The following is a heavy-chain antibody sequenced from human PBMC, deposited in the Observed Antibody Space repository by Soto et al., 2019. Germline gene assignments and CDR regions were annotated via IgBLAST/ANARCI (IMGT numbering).Heavy chain of an antibody. CDR3: ASLSSSNYYYYMDV. J-gene: IGHJ6*03. D-gene: IGHD2-2*01. V-gene: IGHV1-69*02. Sequence: QVQLVQSGAEVKRPGSSVKVSCKASGGTFSSYTISWVRQAPGQGLEWMGRIIPILGIANYAQKFQGRVTITADKSTSKAYMELSSLRSEDTAVYYCASLSSSNYYYYMDVWGKGTTVTVSS. CDR2: IIPILGIA. CDR1: GGTFSSYT.